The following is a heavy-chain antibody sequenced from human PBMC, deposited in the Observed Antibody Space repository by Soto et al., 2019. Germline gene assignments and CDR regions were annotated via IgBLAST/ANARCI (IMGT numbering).Heavy chain of an antibody. V-gene: IGHV3-21*01. CDR2: ISTSSGYK. CDR1: GFIFSNHG. D-gene: IGHD4-4*01. J-gene: IGHJ4*02. CDR3: ARESATVTTYN. Sequence: EVQLVESGGGLVKPGGSLRLSCAASGFIFSNHGMNWVRQAPGKGLEWVASISTSSGYKYYADSVKGRFIISRDNAKNSLDLQMNSLRDEDTAVYYCARESATVTTYNWGQGTLVTVSS.